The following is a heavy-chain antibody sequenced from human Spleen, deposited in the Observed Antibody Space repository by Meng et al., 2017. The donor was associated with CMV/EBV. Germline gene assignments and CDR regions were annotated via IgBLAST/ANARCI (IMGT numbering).Heavy chain of an antibody. CDR3: ARRHLGNENYFDY. V-gene: IGHV4-39*01. J-gene: IGHJ4*02. CDR1: GGSISSRSYY. CDR2: MYYSGST. Sequence: SKTLSLTCTVSGGSISSRSYYWGWIRQPPGKGLEWIGSMYYSGSTYYNPSLKSRVTISVDTSKNQFSLKLSSVTAADTAVYYCARRHLGNENYFDYWGQGTLVTVSS. D-gene: IGHD1-1*01.